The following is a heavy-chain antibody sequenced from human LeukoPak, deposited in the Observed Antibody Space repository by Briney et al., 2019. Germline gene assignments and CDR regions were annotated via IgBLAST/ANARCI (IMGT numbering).Heavy chain of an antibody. CDR3: ARHLDYYDSSGPVYAFDI. V-gene: IGHV4-59*08. J-gene: IGHJ3*02. CDR2: IYITGNT. Sequence: SETLSLTCTVSGASISSDYWSWIRQPPGKGLEWIGYIYITGNTNYNPSLKSRVTISVDTSKNQFSLKLSSVTAADTAVYYCARHLDYYDSSGPVYAFDIWGQGTMVTVSS. D-gene: IGHD3-22*01. CDR1: GASISSDY.